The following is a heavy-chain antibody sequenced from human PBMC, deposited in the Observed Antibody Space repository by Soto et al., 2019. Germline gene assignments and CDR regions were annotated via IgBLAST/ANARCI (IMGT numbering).Heavy chain of an antibody. CDR3: ARDVSPGYSSSWYFDY. D-gene: IGHD6-13*01. V-gene: IGHV3-30-3*01. CDR2: ISYDGSNK. CDR1: GFTFSSYA. J-gene: IGHJ4*02. Sequence: GGSLRLSCAASGFTFSSYAMHWVRQAPGKGLEWVAVISYDGSNKYYADSVKGRFTISRDNSKNTLYLQMNSLRAEDTAVYYCARDVSPGYSSSWYFDYWGQGTLVTVSS.